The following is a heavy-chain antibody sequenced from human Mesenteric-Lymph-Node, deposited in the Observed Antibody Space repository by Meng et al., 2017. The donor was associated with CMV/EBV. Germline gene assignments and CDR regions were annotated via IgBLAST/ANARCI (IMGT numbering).Heavy chain of an antibody. CDR1: GFTFGSYA. D-gene: IGHD3-3*01. V-gene: IGHV3-23*01. CDR3: ARGGDFDFPYGMDV. Sequence: GESLKISCAASGFTFGSYAMSWVRQAPGKGLEWVSGISGSGGTKYYGDSVEGRFTISRDNAKNSLYLQMNSLRVEDTAVYYCARGGDFDFPYGMDVWGQGTTVTVSS. J-gene: IGHJ6*02. CDR2: ISGSGGTK.